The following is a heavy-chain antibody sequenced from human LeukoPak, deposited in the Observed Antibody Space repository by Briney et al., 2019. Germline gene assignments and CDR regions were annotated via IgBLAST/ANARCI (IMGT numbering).Heavy chain of an antibody. CDR1: GGSISSGGYY. CDR3: ARVITIFGVVPVVGWFDP. CDR2: IYYSGST. Sequence: SETLSLTCTVSGGSISSGGYYWSWIRQHPGKGLEWIGYIYYSGSTYYNPSLKSRVTTSVDTSKNQFSLKLSSVTAADTAVYYCARVITIFGVVPVVGWFDPWGQGTLVTVSS. D-gene: IGHD3-3*01. V-gene: IGHV4-61*08. J-gene: IGHJ5*02.